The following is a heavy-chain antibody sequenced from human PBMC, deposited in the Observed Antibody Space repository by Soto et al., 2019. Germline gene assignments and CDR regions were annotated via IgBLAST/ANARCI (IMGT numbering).Heavy chain of an antibody. CDR3: ASTDGSGSYYKGHMS. D-gene: IGHD3-10*01. Sequence: SETLSLTCTVSGGSISSGGYYWSWIRQHPGKGLEWIGYIYYSGSTYYNPSLKSRVTISVDTSKNQFSLKLSSVTAADTAVYYCASTDGSGSYYKGHMSWGQGTLVTVSS. J-gene: IGHJ4*02. V-gene: IGHV4-31*03. CDR1: GGSISSGGYY. CDR2: IYYSGST.